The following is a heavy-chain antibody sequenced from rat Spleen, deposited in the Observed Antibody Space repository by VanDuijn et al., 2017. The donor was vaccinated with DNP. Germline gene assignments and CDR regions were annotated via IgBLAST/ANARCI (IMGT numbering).Heavy chain of an antibody. D-gene: IGHD1-11*01. V-gene: IGHV5S10*01. CDR3: AKPASYGGYWFAY. J-gene: IGHJ3*01. CDR2: IIYDGSRN. Sequence: EVQLVESGGDLVQPGRSLKLSCAASGFTFSDYNMAWVRQAPKKGLEWVATIIYDGSRNYYRDSVKGRFTVSRDNAKNTLYLQMDSLRSEDTATYYCAKPASYGGYWFAYWGQGTLVSVSS. CDR1: GFTFSDYN.